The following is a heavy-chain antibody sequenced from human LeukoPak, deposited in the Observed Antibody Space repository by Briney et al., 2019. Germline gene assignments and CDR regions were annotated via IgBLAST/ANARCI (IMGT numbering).Heavy chain of an antibody. Sequence: KPSETLSLTCTVFGGSISSYYWSWIRQPAGKGLEWIGRIYPSGNTNYNPSLKSRVTMSVDTSKNQFSLKLSSVTAADTAVYYCARKPGGAIRNWFDPWGQGTLVTVSS. CDR3: ARKPGGAIRNWFDP. CDR2: IYPSGNT. CDR1: GGSISSYY. V-gene: IGHV4-4*07. D-gene: IGHD5-24*01. J-gene: IGHJ5*02.